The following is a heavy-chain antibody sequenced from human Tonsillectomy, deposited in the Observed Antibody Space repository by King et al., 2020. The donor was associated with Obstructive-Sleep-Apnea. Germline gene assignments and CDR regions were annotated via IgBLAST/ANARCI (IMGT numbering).Heavy chain of an antibody. V-gene: IGHV5-51*01. CDR3: ARHATLAVAGHWYFDL. Sequence: VQLVESGAEVKKPGESLKISCQGSGYIFTNYWIAWVRQMPGKGLEWMGIIYPGDSDTKYNPSFQGQVTFSADKSINTAYLQYNSLKASDTAIYYCARHATLAVAGHWYFDLWGRGTLVTVSS. CDR2: IYPGDSDT. D-gene: IGHD6-19*01. J-gene: IGHJ2*01. CDR1: GYIFTNYW.